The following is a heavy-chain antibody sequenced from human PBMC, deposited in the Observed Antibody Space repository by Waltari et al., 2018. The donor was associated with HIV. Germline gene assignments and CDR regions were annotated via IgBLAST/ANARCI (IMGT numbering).Heavy chain of an antibody. D-gene: IGHD3-16*01. CDR2: IKGDGSEK. CDR1: GFPFSGFW. CDR3: AADLYGVYFDY. Sequence: EVQLVESGGGLVQPGGSLSFSCAGSGFPFSGFWMTWVRQTPGKGLDWVANIKGDGSEKYYVDSVKGRFTISRDNAKNLLYLEMNSLRVEDTAVYYCAADLYGVYFDYWGQGTLVTVSS. J-gene: IGHJ4*02. V-gene: IGHV3-7*01.